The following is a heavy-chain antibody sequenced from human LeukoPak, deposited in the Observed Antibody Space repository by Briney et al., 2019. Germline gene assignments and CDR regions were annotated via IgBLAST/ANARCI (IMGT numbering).Heavy chain of an antibody. Sequence: SETLSLTCTVSGGSISSYYWSWIRQPPGKGLEWIGYIYYSGSTNYNPSLKSRVTISVDTSKNQFSLKLSSVTAADTAVYYCAREGITIFGVAQDNWFDPWGQGTLVTVSS. CDR3: AREGITIFGVAQDNWFDP. D-gene: IGHD3-3*01. V-gene: IGHV4-59*12. J-gene: IGHJ5*02. CDR2: IYYSGST. CDR1: GGSISSYY.